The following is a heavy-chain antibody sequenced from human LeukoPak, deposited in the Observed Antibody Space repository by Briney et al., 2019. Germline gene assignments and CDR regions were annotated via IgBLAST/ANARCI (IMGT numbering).Heavy chain of an antibody. J-gene: IGHJ5*02. D-gene: IGHD3-22*01. Sequence: PGGSLRLSCAASGFTFSSYSMNWVRQAPGKGLEWVSSISSSSSYIYYADSVKGRFTISRDNAKNSLYLQMNSLRAEDTAVYYCARPYYYDSSAADSLFDPWGQGTLVTVSS. V-gene: IGHV3-21*01. CDR2: ISSSSSYI. CDR3: ARPYYYDSSAADSLFDP. CDR1: GFTFSSYS.